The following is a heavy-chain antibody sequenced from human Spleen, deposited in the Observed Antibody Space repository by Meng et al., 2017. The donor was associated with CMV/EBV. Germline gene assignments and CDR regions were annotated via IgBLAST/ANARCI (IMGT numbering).Heavy chain of an antibody. CDR2: INHSGST. Sequence: CAVDGGSFSGYYWSWIRQPPGKGLEWIGEINHSGSTNYNPSLKSRVTISVDTSKNQFSLKLSSVTAADTAVYYCARAYDYVWGTPGGYWGQGTLVTVSS. J-gene: IGHJ4*02. CDR1: GGSFSGYY. CDR3: ARAYDYVWGTPGGY. V-gene: IGHV4-34*01. D-gene: IGHD3-16*01.